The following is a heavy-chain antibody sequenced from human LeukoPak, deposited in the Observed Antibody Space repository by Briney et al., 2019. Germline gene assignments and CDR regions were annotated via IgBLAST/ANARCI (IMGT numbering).Heavy chain of an antibody. CDR3: ARGLRNSGSYYMDV. J-gene: IGHJ6*03. Sequence: ASVKVSCKASGYTFTSYDINWVRQATGQGLEWMGWMNPNSGNTGYAQKFQGRVTITRNTSISTAYMELSSLRSEDTAVYYCARGLRNSGSYYMDVWGKGTTVTVSS. V-gene: IGHV1-8*03. CDR2: MNPNSGNT. CDR1: GYTFTSYD. D-gene: IGHD6-19*01.